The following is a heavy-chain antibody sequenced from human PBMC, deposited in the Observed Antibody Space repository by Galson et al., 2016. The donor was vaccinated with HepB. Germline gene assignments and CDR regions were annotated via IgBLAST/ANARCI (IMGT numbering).Heavy chain of an antibody. V-gene: IGHV6-1*01. Sequence: CAISGDSVSSNSATWDWIRQSPSRGLEWLGRTYYRSKWYYDYAVSLKGRISITPDTYTNQFSLQLESMTPEDTAVYYCATGVQGAPVGAAGTLFYFDFWGLVTLVTVSS. D-gene: IGHD6-13*01. CDR1: GDSVSSNSAT. J-gene: IGHJ4*02. CDR3: ATGVQGAPVGAAGTLFYFDF. CDR2: TYYRSKWYY.